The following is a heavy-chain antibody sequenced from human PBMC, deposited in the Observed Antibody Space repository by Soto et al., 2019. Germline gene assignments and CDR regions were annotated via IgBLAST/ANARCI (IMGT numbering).Heavy chain of an antibody. CDR1: GFTFRSYA. D-gene: IGHD6-19*01. J-gene: IGHJ4*02. CDR3: AKEAVAGTIGEYYFDY. V-gene: IGHV3-23*01. Sequence: GGSLRLSGSASGFTFRSYAMSWFRRAPGKGLEWVSAISGSGGSTYYADSVKGRFTISRDNSKNTLYLQMNSLRAEDTAVYYCAKEAVAGTIGEYYFDYWGQGTLVTVSS. CDR2: ISGSGGST.